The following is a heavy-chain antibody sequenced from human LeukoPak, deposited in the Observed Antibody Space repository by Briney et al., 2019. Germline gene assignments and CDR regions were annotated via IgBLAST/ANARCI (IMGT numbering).Heavy chain of an antibody. CDR1: GYTFTHYT. V-gene: IGHV1-3*01. CDR3: ARSGYSSGYVAYFDY. D-gene: IGHD5-18*01. CDR2: INGGSGNT. Sequence: ASVKVSCKASGYTFTHYTMHWVRQAPGHRLEWMGWINGGSGNTKYSQNFQGRVTITMDTSANTAYMELSSLRSEDTAVYYCARSGYSSGYVAYFDYWGQGTLVTVSS. J-gene: IGHJ4*02.